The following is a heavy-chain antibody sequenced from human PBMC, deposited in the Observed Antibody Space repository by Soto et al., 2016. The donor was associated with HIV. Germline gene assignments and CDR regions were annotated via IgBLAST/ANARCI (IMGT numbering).Heavy chain of an antibody. J-gene: IGHJ4*02. Sequence: EVQLVETGGGLIQPEGSLRLSCAASGFTVSSNYMSWVRQAPGKGLEWVSVIYSGGSTYYADSVKGRFTISRDNSKNTLYLQMNSLRAEDTAVYYCARLAEWGAHFDYVGPGNPGHRLL. CDR2: IYSGGST. CDR1: GFTVSSNY. CDR3: ARLAEWGAHFDY. D-gene: IGHD1-26*01. V-gene: IGHV3-53*02.